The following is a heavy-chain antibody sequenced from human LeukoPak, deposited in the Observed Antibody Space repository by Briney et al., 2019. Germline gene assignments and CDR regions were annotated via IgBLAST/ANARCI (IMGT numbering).Heavy chain of an antibody. CDR3: ARISLTGYAPISGYFDY. V-gene: IGHV4-39*07. J-gene: IGHJ4*02. CDR1: GGFISSGSYY. D-gene: IGHD3-9*01. CDR2: IYSSGST. Sequence: PSQTLSLTCTVSGGFISSGSYYWSWIRQPPGTGLEWIGSIYSSGSTYYNPSLKSRFTISINTSKNQFSLKLNSVTAADTAVYYCARISLTGYAPISGYFDYWGQGTLVTVSS.